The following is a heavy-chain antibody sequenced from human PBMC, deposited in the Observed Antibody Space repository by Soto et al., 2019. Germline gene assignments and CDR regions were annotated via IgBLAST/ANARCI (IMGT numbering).Heavy chain of an antibody. Sequence: ASVKVSCKASGYTFTSYDINWVRQATGQGLEWMGWMNPNSGNTGYAQKFQGRVTMTRNTSISTAYMELSSLRSEDTAVYYCARGSTVSADYYYYYMDVWGQGTTVTVS. CDR2: MNPNSGNT. J-gene: IGHJ6*03. V-gene: IGHV1-8*01. CDR1: GYTFTSYD. D-gene: IGHD2-2*01. CDR3: ARGSTVSADYYYYYMDV.